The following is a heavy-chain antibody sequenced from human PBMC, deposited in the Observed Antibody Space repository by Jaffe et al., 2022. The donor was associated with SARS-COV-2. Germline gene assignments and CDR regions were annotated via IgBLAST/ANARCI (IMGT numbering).Heavy chain of an antibody. CDR3: AACRYPQSGPPYHAFDI. CDR1: GFTFTSSA. V-gene: IGHV1-58*01. D-gene: IGHD2-15*01. Sequence: QMQLVQSGPEVKKPGTSVKVSCKASGFTFTSSAVQWVRQARGQRLEWIGWIVVGSGNTNYAQKFQERVTITRDMSTSTAYMELSSLRSEDTAVYYCAACRYPQSGPPYHAFDIWGQGTMVTVSS. CDR2: IVVGSGNT. J-gene: IGHJ3*02.